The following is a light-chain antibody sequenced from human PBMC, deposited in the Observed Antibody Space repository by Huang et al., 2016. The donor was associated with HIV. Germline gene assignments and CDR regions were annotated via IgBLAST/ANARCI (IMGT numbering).Light chain of an antibody. J-gene: IGKJ2*01. Sequence: DIQMTQSPSFLSASVGDRVTITCRASQSIDNFLNWYQHKPGKAPRLLIYATSSLQSEVPSRFSGGGSGTHFTLTISNLQPEDFATYYCQQSHTGPRTFGQGTKLEIK. CDR3: QQSHTGPRT. CDR2: ATS. CDR1: QSIDNF. V-gene: IGKV1-39*01.